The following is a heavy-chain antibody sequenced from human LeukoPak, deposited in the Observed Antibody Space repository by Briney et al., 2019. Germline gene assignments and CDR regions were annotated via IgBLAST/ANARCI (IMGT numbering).Heavy chain of an antibody. J-gene: IGHJ5*02. CDR3: AKSRAAAPTEFDP. D-gene: IGHD6-13*01. CDR1: GFTFDDYG. CDR2: INWNGGST. Sequence: PGGSLRLSCAASGFTFDDYGMSWVRQAPGKGLEWVSGINWNGGSTGYAVSVKGRFTISRDNAKNSLYLQMNSLRAEDTAVYYCAKSRAAAPTEFDPWGQGTLVTVSS. V-gene: IGHV3-20*04.